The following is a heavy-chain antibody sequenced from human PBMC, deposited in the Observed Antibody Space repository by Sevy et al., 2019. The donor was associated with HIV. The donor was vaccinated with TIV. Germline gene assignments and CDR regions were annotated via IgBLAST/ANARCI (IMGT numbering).Heavy chain of an antibody. CDR2: IYPFNSNT. CDR1: GYTFDTYW. J-gene: IGHJ6*03. V-gene: IGHV5-51*01. Sequence: GESLKISCQGSGYTFDTYWIGWVRQMPGKGLEWRGIIYPFNSNTRHSPSFQGQVTLSADRSISTGYLHWSSPKASDTVIYYCVGIINYYFYYMDVWGKGTTVTVSS. CDR3: VGIINYYFYYMDV.